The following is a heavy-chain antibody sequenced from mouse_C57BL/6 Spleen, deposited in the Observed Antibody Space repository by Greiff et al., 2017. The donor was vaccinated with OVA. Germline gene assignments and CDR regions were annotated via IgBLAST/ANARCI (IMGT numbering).Heavy chain of an antibody. J-gene: IGHJ3*01. Sequence: EVQLQQSGPELVKPGASVKMSCKASGYTFTDYNMHWVKQSHGKSLEWIGYINPNNGGTSYNQKFKGKATLTVNKSSSTAYMELRSMTSEDSAVYYGARGEYYGSRAWLAYWGKGNLVTVSA. V-gene: IGHV1-22*01. CDR2: INPNNGGT. CDR3: ARGEYYGSRAWLAY. D-gene: IGHD1-1*01. CDR1: GYTFTDYN.